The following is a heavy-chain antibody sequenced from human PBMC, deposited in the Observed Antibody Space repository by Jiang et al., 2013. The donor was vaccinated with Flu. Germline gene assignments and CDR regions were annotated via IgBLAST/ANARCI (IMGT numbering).Heavy chain of an antibody. J-gene: IGHJ4*02. Sequence: MLTCTFSGFSLTTRGVGVAWIRQPPGKALEWLAVVYWDDDKRYRPSLKNRLTITKDTSRNQVVLRMTNLDPADTATYYCARQSDWIPPSDWGQGTLVTVSS. V-gene: IGHV2-5*02. D-gene: IGHD3/OR15-3a*01. CDR2: VYWDDDK. CDR1: GFSLTTRGVG. CDR3: ARQSDWIPPSD.